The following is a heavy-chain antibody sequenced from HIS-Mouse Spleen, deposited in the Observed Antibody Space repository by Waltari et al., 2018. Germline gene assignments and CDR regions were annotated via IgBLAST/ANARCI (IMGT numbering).Heavy chain of an antibody. CDR1: GFSLSTSGMC. Sequence: QVTLRESGPALVKPTQPLTLTCTFSGFSLSTSGMCVSWIRHPPGKALEWLARIDWDDDKYYSTSLKTRLTISKDTSKNQVVLTMTNMDPVDTATYYCARIAEGYTSGWYAFDYWGQGTLVTVSS. CDR3: ARIAEGYTSGWYAFDY. V-gene: IGHV2-70*15. J-gene: IGHJ4*02. CDR2: IDWDDDK. D-gene: IGHD6-19*01.